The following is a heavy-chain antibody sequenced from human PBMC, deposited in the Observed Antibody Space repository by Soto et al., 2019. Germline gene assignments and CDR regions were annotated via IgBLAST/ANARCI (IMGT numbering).Heavy chain of an antibody. Sequence: QVQLVESGGGVVQPGTSLRLSCAASGFTFSSYGMHWVRQAPGKGLEWVAFTRCDGSNEHYVDSVQGRFTISRDNSKNTLYLQMNSLRAEDTAVYYCARNPRPTYGDYADYWGQGTLVTVSS. D-gene: IGHD4-17*01. V-gene: IGHV3-33*01. CDR1: GFTFSSYG. J-gene: IGHJ4*02. CDR3: ARNPRPTYGDYADY. CDR2: TRCDGSNE.